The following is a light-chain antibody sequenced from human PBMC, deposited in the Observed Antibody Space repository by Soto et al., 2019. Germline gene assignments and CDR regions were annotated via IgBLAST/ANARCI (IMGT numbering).Light chain of an antibody. Sequence: IVMTQSPATLSVSAGERATLSCMASQSVSSSLAWYQQKPGQAPRLLIYGASTRATGIPARFSGSGSGTEFTLTISSLQYEDFAVYHCQQYNNWPRTFGPGTKVDIK. CDR3: QQYNNWPRT. V-gene: IGKV3-15*01. CDR1: QSVSSS. CDR2: GAS. J-gene: IGKJ1*01.